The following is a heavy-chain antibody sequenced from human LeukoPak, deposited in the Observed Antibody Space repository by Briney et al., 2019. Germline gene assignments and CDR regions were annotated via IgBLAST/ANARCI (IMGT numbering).Heavy chain of an antibody. Sequence: ASVKVSCKASGYTFTMYYIHWVRQAPGQGLEWMGMINPSGGATTYAQSFQGRVTMTRDMSTTTVYMDLRRLRSEATAVDFCAREERGGLSGDLGGLFASYYYYMDVWGRGTTVTVSS. J-gene: IGHJ6*03. CDR2: INPSGGAT. V-gene: IGHV1-46*01. CDR3: AREERGGLSGDLGGLFASYYYYMDV. D-gene: IGHD3-16*01. CDR1: GYTFTMYY.